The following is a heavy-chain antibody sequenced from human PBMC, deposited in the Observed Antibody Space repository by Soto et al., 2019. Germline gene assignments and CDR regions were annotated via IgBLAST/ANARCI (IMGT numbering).Heavy chain of an antibody. CDR2: INAGNGNT. CDR3: ARGQGLIGGSRYFPL. Sequence: ASVKVSCKASGYTFTSYAMHWVRQAPGQRLEWMGWINAGNGNTKYSQKFQGRVTITRDTSASTAYMELSSLRSEDTAVYYCARGQGLIGGSRYFPLWGQGSPVTVSS. J-gene: IGHJ4*02. CDR1: GYTFTSYA. D-gene: IGHD3-10*01. V-gene: IGHV1-3*01.